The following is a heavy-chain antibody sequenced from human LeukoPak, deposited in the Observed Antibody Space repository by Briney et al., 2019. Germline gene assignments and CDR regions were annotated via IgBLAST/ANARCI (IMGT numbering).Heavy chain of an antibody. J-gene: IGHJ4*02. CDR3: ARRGAGYCSGFSCYYFDY. D-gene: IGHD2-15*01. V-gene: IGHV5-51*01. CDR1: GYSFTNYW. CDR2: IFPGDSDT. Sequence: GESLKISCKGSGYSFTNYWIGWVRQMPGKGLEGMGIIFPGDSDTRYSPSFQGQVTISADKSISTAYLQWSSLKASDTAMYYCARRGAGYCSGFSCYYFDYWGQGTLVTVSS.